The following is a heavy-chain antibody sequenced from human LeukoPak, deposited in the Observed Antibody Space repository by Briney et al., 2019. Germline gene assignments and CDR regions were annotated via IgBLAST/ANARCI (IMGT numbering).Heavy chain of an antibody. J-gene: IGHJ3*02. Sequence: GASVKVSCKASGYTFTSYGISWVRQAPGQGLEWMGWISAYNGNTSYAQKLQGRVTMTTDTSTSTAYMELRSLRSDDTAVYYCAREGLYDYGDYSSAFDIWGQGTMVTVSS. V-gene: IGHV1-18*01. D-gene: IGHD4-17*01. CDR3: AREGLYDYGDYSSAFDI. CDR2: ISAYNGNT. CDR1: GYTFTSYG.